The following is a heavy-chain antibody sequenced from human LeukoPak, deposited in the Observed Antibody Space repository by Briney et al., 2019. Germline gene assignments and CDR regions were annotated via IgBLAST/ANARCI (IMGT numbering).Heavy chain of an antibody. V-gene: IGHV3-9*01. CDR3: AKDRFFYDSGSKAN. CDR1: GFTFSDYY. D-gene: IGHD3-22*01. CDR2: ISWNSGII. J-gene: IGHJ4*02. Sequence: GGSLRLSCAASGFTFSDYYMSWVRQSPGKGLEWVSSISWNSGIIDYADSVKGRFTISRDNAKNSLYLQMNSLRVEDTAFYYCAKDRFFYDSGSKANWGQGTLVTVSS.